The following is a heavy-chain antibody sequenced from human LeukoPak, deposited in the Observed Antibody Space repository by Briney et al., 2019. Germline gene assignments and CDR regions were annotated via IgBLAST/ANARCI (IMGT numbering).Heavy chain of an antibody. CDR1: GGSVSDYY. CDR2: IYYTGST. J-gene: IGHJ4*02. Sequence: SETLSLTCTVSGGSVSDYYWSWIRQSPGKGLEWIGYIYYTGSTNYNPSLKSRVTISADASKNQFSLKLSSVTAADTAVYYCASRKLGNDYWGQGTLVTVSS. D-gene: IGHD7-27*01. CDR3: ASRKLGNDY. V-gene: IGHV4-59*02.